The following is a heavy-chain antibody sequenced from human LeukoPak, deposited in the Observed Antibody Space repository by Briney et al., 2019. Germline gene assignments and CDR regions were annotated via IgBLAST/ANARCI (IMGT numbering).Heavy chain of an antibody. Sequence: GGSLRLSCAASGFTFSSYAMHWVRQAPGKGLEWVAVISYDGSNKYYADSVKGRFTISRDNSKNTLYLQMNSLRAEDTAVYYCARDQPGQWELENWFDPWGQGTLVTVSS. D-gene: IGHD1-26*01. CDR2: ISYDGSNK. J-gene: IGHJ5*02. V-gene: IGHV3-30*04. CDR3: ARDQPGQWELENWFDP. CDR1: GFTFSSYA.